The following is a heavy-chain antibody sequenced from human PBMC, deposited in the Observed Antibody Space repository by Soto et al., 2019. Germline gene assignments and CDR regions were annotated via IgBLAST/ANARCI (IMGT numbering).Heavy chain of an antibody. J-gene: IGHJ1*01. CDR2: IYPGDSNT. D-gene: IGHD3-10*02. CDR1: GYSFTSYW. Sequence: GESLKISCKGSGYSFTSYWLGCVRQMPGKGLEWMGIIYPGDSNTRYSPSFQGQVTISADKSISTAYLQWSSLKASDTAMYYCARLLCSNTDRYPHPYRGQGTLVTVSS. CDR3: ARLLCSNTDRYPHPY. V-gene: IGHV5-51*01.